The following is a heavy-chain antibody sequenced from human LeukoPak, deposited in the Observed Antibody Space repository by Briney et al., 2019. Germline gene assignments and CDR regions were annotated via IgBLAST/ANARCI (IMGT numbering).Heavy chain of an antibody. V-gene: IGHV4-59*12. J-gene: IGHJ4*02. CDR1: GGSISSYY. CDR3: ARDPLWFGESIYFDY. Sequence: SETLSLTCTVSGGSISSYYWSWIRQPPGKGLEWIGRIYSSGSTNYNPSLKSRVTISVDTSKNQFSLKLSSVTAADTAVYYCARDPLWFGESIYFDYWGQGTLVTVSS. CDR2: IYSSGST. D-gene: IGHD3-10*01.